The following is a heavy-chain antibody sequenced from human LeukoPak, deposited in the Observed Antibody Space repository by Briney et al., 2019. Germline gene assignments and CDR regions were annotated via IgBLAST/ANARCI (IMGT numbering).Heavy chain of an antibody. CDR2: XSXXGIXX. V-gene: IGHV3-30-3*02. D-gene: IGHD3-10*01. CDR3: AKIGTLTPAF. Sequence: TGRSLRLSCVASGFDFXXXXXXXVRQXPGXXXEWLTVXSXXGIXXXXXXXXXXXXXVXRDDSKDTLYLHMNSVRLGDTAVYYCAKIGTLTPAFWGLGTLVVVSS. J-gene: IGHJ4*02. CDR1: GFDFXXXX.